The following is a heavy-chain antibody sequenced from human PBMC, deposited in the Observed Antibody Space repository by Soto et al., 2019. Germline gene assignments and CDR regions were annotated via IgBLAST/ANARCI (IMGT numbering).Heavy chain of an antibody. CDR2: INHSGST. CDR1: GGSFSGYY. D-gene: IGHD1-26*01. Sequence: ASETLSLTCAVYGGSFSGYYWSWIRQPPGKGLEWIGEINHSGSTNYNPSLKSRVIISVDTSKNQFSLKLSSVTAADTAVYYCARDQWELNYYYYGMDVWGQGTTVTVSS. CDR3: ARDQWELNYYYYGMDV. V-gene: IGHV4-34*01. J-gene: IGHJ6*02.